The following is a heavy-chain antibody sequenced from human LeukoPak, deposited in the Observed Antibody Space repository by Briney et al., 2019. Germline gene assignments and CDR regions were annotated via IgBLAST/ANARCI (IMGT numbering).Heavy chain of an antibody. D-gene: IGHD3-22*01. CDR2: IYYSGTT. V-gene: IGHV4-39*07. CDR1: GGSISSNSYY. Sequence: PSETLSLTCTVSGGSISSNSYYWGWIRQPPGKGLEWIGSIYYSGTTYYNPSLKSRVTISVDTSKNQFSLKLSSVTAADTAVYYCARAQDDSSGYPPYYFDYWGQGTLVTVSS. J-gene: IGHJ4*02. CDR3: ARAQDDSSGYPPYYFDY.